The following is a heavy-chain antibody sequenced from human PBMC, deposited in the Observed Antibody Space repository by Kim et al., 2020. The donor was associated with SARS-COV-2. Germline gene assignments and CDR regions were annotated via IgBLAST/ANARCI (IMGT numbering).Heavy chain of an antibody. D-gene: IGHD3-22*01. J-gene: IGHJ4*02. V-gene: IGHV4-59*02. Sequence: SETLSLTCTVSGGSVSIHYWGWFRQPPGQRLAWIGHIHHSGSTTSNASLKSRLSISIDTSKNNFAVRLSSVIAADTAVYYCARVMGNGYSDYWGQGTLVTVSS. CDR2: IHHSGST. CDR1: GGSVSIHY. CDR3: ARVMGNGYSDY.